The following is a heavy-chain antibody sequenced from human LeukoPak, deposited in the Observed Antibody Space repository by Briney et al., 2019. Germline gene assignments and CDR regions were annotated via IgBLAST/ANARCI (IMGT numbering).Heavy chain of an antibody. V-gene: IGHV4-59*01. Sequence: ASETLSLTCTVSGGSISSYYWSWIRQPPGKGLEWIGYIYYSGSTNYNPSLKSRVTISVDTSKNQFSLKLSSVTAADTAVYYCAGHHPRNTVDFWGQGTLVTVSS. CDR2: IYYSGST. CDR1: GGSISSYY. CDR3: AGHHPRNTVDF. J-gene: IGHJ4*02. D-gene: IGHD2-8*02.